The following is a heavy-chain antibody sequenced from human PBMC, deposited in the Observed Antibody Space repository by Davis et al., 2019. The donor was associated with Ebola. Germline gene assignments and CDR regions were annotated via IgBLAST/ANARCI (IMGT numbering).Heavy chain of an antibody. CDR3: AALLGPLIHHGTFHY. Sequence: PGGSLRLSCDIYGGFPRAYYWTWIRQSPGKGLEWIWETNHRGRTNYKSSLQSRVTISVDTSNNQVSLRLTSVTAADTAVYFCAALLGPLIHHGTFHYWGQGTLVTVSS. CDR1: GGFPRAYY. D-gene: IGHD1-14*01. J-gene: IGHJ4*02. V-gene: IGHV4-34*01. CDR2: TNHRGRT.